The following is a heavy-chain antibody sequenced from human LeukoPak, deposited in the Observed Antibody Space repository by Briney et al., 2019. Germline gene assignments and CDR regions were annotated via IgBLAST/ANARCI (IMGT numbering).Heavy chain of an antibody. CDR1: GFTFSSYA. V-gene: IGHV3-30*04. Sequence: PGGSLRLPCAASGFTFSSYAMHWVRQAPGKGLEWVVVISYDGSNKYYADSVKGRFTISRDNSKNTLYLQMNSLRAEDTAVYYCARSVDYGGYYYMDVWGKGTTVTVSS. D-gene: IGHD4-23*01. J-gene: IGHJ6*03. CDR2: ISYDGSNK. CDR3: ARSVDYGGYYYMDV.